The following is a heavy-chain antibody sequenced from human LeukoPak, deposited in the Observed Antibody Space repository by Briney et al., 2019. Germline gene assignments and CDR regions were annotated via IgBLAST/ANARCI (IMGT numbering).Heavy chain of an antibody. D-gene: IGHD4-17*01. CDR1: GYTLTELS. J-gene: IGHJ4*02. CDR2: FDPEDGET. Sequence: GASAKVSCKVSGYTLTELSMHWVRQAPGKGLEWMGGFDPEDGETIYAQKFQGRVTITEDTSTDTAYMELSSLRSEDTAVYYCATLTEVTTLPYFDYWGQGTLVTVSS. V-gene: IGHV1-24*01. CDR3: ATLTEVTTLPYFDY.